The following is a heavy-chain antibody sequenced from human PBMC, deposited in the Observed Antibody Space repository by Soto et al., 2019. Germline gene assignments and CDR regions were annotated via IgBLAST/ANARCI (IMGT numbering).Heavy chain of an antibody. V-gene: IGHV1-69*02. D-gene: IGHD3-22*01. CDR1: GGTFSSYT. CDR2: IIPILGIA. CDR3: ARGIPYYYDSSGHGYAFDI. Sequence: QVQLVQSGAEVKKPGSSVKVSCKASGGTFSSYTISWVRQAPGQGLEWMGRIIPILGIANYAQKFQGRVTITADKSTSTAYMELSSLRSEDTAVYDCARGIPYYYDSSGHGYAFDIWGQGTMVTVSS. J-gene: IGHJ3*02.